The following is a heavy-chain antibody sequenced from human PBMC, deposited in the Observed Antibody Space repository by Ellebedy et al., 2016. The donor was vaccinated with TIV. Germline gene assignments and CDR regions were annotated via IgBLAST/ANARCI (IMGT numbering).Heavy chain of an antibody. CDR2: IRSTGSDK. CDR3: ARGWSTPDS. D-gene: IGHD2-15*01. J-gene: IGHJ4*02. CDR1: GLTFSSYD. V-gene: IGHV3-21*06. Sequence: GESLKISCAASGLTFSSYDMNWVRQSPGKGLEWVSSIRSTGSDKYYAESVKGRFTISRDNAQNTLFLQMNSLRVEDTAVYYCARGWSTPDSWGQGTLVIVSS.